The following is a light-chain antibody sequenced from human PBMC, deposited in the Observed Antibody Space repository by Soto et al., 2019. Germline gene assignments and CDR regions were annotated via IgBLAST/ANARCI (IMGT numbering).Light chain of an antibody. CDR3: EQLNSYPIT. V-gene: IGKV1-5*01. CDR1: QSISSW. J-gene: IGKJ5*01. Sequence: DIQMTQSPATRSPFLLDIVTTTCRASQSISSWLAWYQQKPGKAPNLLIFDASSLKSGVPSRFSGSGSGTEFTLTISSLQPEDFATYYCEQLNSYPITFGQGTRLEIK. CDR2: DAS.